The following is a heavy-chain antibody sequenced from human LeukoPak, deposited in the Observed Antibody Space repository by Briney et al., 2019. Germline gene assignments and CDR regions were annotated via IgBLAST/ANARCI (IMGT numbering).Heavy chain of an antibody. J-gene: IGHJ4*02. D-gene: IGHD3-22*01. CDR3: ARSYYYDSGGYYY. Sequence: GGSLRLSCAASGFTFSDYDINWVRQAPGKGLEWVSYINRDSTSIYYADSVKGRFTISRDNAKNSLYLQMNSLRAEDTAVYYCARSYYYDSGGYYYWGQGTLVTVSS. CDR1: GFTFSDYD. V-gene: IGHV3-48*04. CDR2: INRDSTSI.